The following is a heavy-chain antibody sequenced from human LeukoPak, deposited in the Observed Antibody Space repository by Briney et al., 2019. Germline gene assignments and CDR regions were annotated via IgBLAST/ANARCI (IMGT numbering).Heavy chain of an antibody. CDR1: GFTFSNAW. CDR3: TRDHEDYGSPSFDF. J-gene: IGHJ4*02. CDR2: IRSKTYGGTI. D-gene: IGHD4/OR15-4a*01. V-gene: IGHV3-49*04. Sequence: GGSLRLSCAASGFTFSNAWMSWVRQAPGKGLEWVGFIRSKTYGGTIEDAASVKGRFSISRDDSKGIAYLQMNSLKTEDTAVYYCTRDHEDYGSPSFDFWGQGTLVTVSS.